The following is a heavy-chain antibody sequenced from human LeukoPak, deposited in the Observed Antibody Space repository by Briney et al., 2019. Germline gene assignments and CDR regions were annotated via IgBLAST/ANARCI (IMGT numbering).Heavy chain of an antibody. D-gene: IGHD6-13*01. J-gene: IGHJ6*03. CDR3: ARDLAAPGTTYYYYYMDV. CDR2: IYYSGST. V-gene: IGHV4-39*07. Sequence: KPSETLSLTCTVSGGSISSSSYYWGWIRQPPGKGLEWIGSIYYSGSTYYYPSLKSRVTISADTSKNQFSLKLSSVTAADTAVYYCARDLAAPGTTYYYYYMDVWGKGTTVTVSS. CDR1: GGSISSSSYY.